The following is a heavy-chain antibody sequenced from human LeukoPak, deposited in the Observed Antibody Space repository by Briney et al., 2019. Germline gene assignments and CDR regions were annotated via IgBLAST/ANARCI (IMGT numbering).Heavy chain of an antibody. D-gene: IGHD6-19*01. Sequence: PGGSLRLSCAASGFTFSKYWMLWVRQAPGKGLKSVSRINTDGTATTYADSVKGRFTVSRDNADNTMFLQMNSVRDEDTAVYYCATKQWLAPPPDSWGQGTPVTVSS. CDR1: GFTFSKYW. J-gene: IGHJ4*02. CDR3: ATKQWLAPPPDS. CDR2: INTDGTAT. V-gene: IGHV3-74*01.